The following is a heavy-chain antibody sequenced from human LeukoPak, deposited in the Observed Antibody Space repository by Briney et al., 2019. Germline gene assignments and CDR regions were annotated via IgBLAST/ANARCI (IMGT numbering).Heavy chain of an antibody. CDR1: GYTFTIYG. Sequence: ASVNVSCKASGYTFTIYGISWVRQAPGQGLEWMGWISAYNGNTNYAQKLQGRVTMTTDTFTSTAYMELRSLRSDDTAVYYCARDRGVGSWFDPWGQGTLVTVSS. J-gene: IGHJ5*02. D-gene: IGHD3-10*01. CDR2: ISAYNGNT. CDR3: ARDRGVGSWFDP. V-gene: IGHV1-18*01.